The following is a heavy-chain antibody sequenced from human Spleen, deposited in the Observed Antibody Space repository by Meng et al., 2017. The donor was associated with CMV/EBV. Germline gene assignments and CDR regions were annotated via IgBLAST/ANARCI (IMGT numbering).Heavy chain of an antibody. D-gene: IGHD2-2*01. Sequence: SETLSLTCTVSGGSISSSSYYWGWIRQPPGKGLEWIGNIYYSGSTYYNPSLKSRVTMSVDTSKNQFSLKLSSVTAADTAIYSCARLPTVPAAISGAFDIWGQGTLVTVSS. CDR1: GGSISSSSYY. J-gene: IGHJ3*02. CDR3: ARLPTVPAAISGAFDI. V-gene: IGHV4-39*07. CDR2: IYYSGST.